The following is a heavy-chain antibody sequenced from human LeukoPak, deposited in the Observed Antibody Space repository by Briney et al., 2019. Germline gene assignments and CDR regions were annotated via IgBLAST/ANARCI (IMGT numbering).Heavy chain of an antibody. V-gene: IGHV3-11*01. Sequence: GGSLRLSCAASGFTFSDYYMSWIRQAPGKGLEWVSYISSSGSTMYYADSVKGRFTISRDNAKNSLYLQMNSLRAEDTAVYYCASHIGYDKYFDYWGQGTLVTVSS. CDR2: ISSSGSTM. D-gene: IGHD5-12*01. CDR1: GFTFSDYY. CDR3: ASHIGYDKYFDY. J-gene: IGHJ4*02.